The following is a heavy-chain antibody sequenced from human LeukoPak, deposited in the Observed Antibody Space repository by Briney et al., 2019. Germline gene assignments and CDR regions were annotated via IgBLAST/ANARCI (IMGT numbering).Heavy chain of an antibody. Sequence: ASVKVSCKASGYTFTKYGLNWVRQAPGQGLQWMGWISCYNGHTHYAQNFQGRATMTTDTSTNTAYMELRSLRSDDTAVYYCARREGRSASPFFFDSWGQGTLVTVSS. D-gene: IGHD6-6*01. J-gene: IGHJ4*02. CDR2: ISCYNGHT. CDR1: GYTFTKYG. CDR3: ARREGRSASPFFFDS. V-gene: IGHV1-18*01.